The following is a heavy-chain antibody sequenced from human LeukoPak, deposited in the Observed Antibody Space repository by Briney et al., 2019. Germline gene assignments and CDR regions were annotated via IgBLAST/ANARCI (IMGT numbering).Heavy chain of an antibody. V-gene: IGHV3-48*02. CDR1: GFTFSSYS. Sequence: GGSLRLSCAASGFTFSSYSMNWVRQAPGKGLEWVSYISSSSSTIYYADSVKGRFTISRDNAKNSLYLQMNSLRDEDTAVYYCARFRLLPHAESGSYYDDAFDIWGQGTMVTVSS. D-gene: IGHD1-26*01. J-gene: IGHJ3*02. CDR2: ISSSSSTI. CDR3: ARFRLLPHAESGSYYDDAFDI.